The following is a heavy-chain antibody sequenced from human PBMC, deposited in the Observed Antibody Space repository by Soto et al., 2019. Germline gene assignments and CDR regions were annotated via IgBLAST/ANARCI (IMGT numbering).Heavy chain of an antibody. CDR3: ARGYCTNGVCPYGMDV. V-gene: IGHV1-2*04. CDR2: INPNSGGT. J-gene: IGHJ6*02. Sequence: ASVKVSCKASGYTFTGYYMHWVRQAPGQGLEWMGWINPNSGGTNYAQKFQGWVTMTRDTSISTAYMELSRLRSDDTAVYYCARGYCTNGVCPYGMDVWGQGTTVTVSS. D-gene: IGHD2-8*01. CDR1: GYTFTGYY.